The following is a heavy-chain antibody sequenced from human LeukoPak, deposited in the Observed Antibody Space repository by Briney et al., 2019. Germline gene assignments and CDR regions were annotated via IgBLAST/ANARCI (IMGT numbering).Heavy chain of an antibody. V-gene: IGHV1-69*13. Sequence: ASVKVSCKASGGTFSSYAISWVRQAPGQGLEWMGGIIPIFGTANYAQKFQGRVTITADESTSTVYMELSSLRSEDTAVYYCARDLVVGAISQDYWGQGTLVTVSS. CDR1: GGTFSSYA. CDR2: IIPIFGTA. CDR3: ARDLVVGAISQDY. J-gene: IGHJ4*02. D-gene: IGHD1-26*01.